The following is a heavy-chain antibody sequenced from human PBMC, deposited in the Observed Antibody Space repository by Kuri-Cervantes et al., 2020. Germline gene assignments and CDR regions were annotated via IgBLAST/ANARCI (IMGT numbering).Heavy chain of an antibody. Sequence: SETLSLTCTVSGYSISSGYYWSWIRQPPGKGLEWIGYIYYSGSTNYNPSLKSRVTISVDTSKNQFSLKLSSVTAADTAVYYCARGGGRYNWNYGGGWFDPWGQGTLVTVSS. J-gene: IGHJ5*02. CDR2: IYYSGST. CDR1: GYSISSGYY. V-gene: IGHV4-61*01. CDR3: ARGGGRYNWNYGGGWFDP. D-gene: IGHD1-7*01.